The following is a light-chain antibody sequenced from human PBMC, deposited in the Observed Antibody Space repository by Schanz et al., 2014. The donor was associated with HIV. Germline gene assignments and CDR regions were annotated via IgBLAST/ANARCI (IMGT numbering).Light chain of an antibody. Sequence: IQLTQSPSSLSASVGDRVTITCRASQDISTYLAWYQQKPGKAPKLLTYGASTLQSGVPPRFSGSGSGTDFTLTISSLQPEDFATYYCQQSYDYPRTFGQGTKVEVK. CDR2: GAS. CDR1: QDISTY. CDR3: QQSYDYPRT. J-gene: IGKJ1*01. V-gene: IGKV1-9*01.